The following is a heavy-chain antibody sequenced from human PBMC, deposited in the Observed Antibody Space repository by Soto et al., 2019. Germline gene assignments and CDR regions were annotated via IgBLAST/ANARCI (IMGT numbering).Heavy chain of an antibody. V-gene: IGHV4-4*07. Sequence: SDTLSLTCTVSGVSIGNYYCNWFRQPAGKGLEWIGRIDTSGSTNYNPSLKSRVTMSVDTSKQEFSLKLSSVTAADTALYYCARGGQDFWSGPFDYWGRGALVT. CDR3: ARGGQDFWSGPFDY. D-gene: IGHD3-3*01. J-gene: IGHJ4*02. CDR1: GVSIGNYY. CDR2: IDTSGST.